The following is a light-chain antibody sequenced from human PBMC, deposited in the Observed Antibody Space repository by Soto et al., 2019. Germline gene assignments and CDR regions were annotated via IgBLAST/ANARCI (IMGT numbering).Light chain of an antibody. CDR1: QSVSSSY. V-gene: IGKV3-20*01. Sequence: EILLTQSPGTLSLSPGERATLSCRASQSVSSSYLAWYQQKPGQAPRLLIYGASSRATGIPDRFSGSGSGTDFTLTISRLEPEDFAVYYCQQYGSGTFGHGTKVDI. CDR3: QQYGSGT. J-gene: IGKJ1*01. CDR2: GAS.